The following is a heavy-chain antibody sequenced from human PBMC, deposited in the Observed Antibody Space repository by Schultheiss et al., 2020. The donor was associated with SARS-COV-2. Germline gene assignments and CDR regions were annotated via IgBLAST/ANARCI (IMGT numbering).Heavy chain of an antibody. V-gene: IGHV4-59*12. J-gene: IGHJ6*02. D-gene: IGHD2-2*01. CDR3: ARDNIVVVPARHPIYYYYGMDV. CDR1: GGSISSYY. Sequence: SETLSLTCTVSGGSISSYYWSWIRQPPGKGLEWIGYIYYSGSTNYNPSLKSRVTISVDTSKNQFSLKLSSVTAADTAVYYCARDNIVVVPARHPIYYYYGMDVWGQGTTVTVSS. CDR2: IYYSGST.